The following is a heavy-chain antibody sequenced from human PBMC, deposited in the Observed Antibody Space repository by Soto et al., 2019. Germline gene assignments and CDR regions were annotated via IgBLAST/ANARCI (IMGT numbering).Heavy chain of an antibody. CDR1: GYTFTSYA. D-gene: IGHD3-9*01. Sequence: GASVKVSCKASGYTFTSYAMHWVRQAPGQRLEWMGWINAGNGNTKYSQKFQGRVTMTRDTSTSTVYMELSSLRSEDTAVYYCARDLHDILTGYYSHSFPWGQGTLVTVSS. J-gene: IGHJ5*02. CDR2: INAGNGNT. V-gene: IGHV1-3*01. CDR3: ARDLHDILTGYYSHSFP.